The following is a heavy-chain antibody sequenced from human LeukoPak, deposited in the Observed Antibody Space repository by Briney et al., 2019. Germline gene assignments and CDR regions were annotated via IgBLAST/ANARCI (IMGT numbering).Heavy chain of an antibody. CDR3: ARDQGGSPDY. Sequence: GGSLRLSCAASGFTFSSYAMHWVRQAPGKGLEWVALISYDGSNKYYADSVKGRFTISRDNSKNTLYLQMNSLRVEDTAVYYCARDQGGSPDYWGQGTQVTVSS. CDR2: ISYDGSNK. V-gene: IGHV3-30-3*01. D-gene: IGHD2-15*01. J-gene: IGHJ4*02. CDR1: GFTFSSYA.